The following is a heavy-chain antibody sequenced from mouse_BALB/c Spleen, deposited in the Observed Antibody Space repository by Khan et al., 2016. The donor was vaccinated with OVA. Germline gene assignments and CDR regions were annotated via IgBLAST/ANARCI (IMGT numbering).Heavy chain of an antibody. D-gene: IGHD2-1*01. J-gene: IGHJ1*01. CDR2: ISSGSSTI. Sequence: EVKLMESGGGLVQPGGSRKLSCAASGFTFSSFGMHWVRQAPKQGLEWVAYISSGSSTIYYVDTVKGRFTISRDNPKNTLFLQMTSLRSEDTAMYYCARSGGNFHWYFDVWGAGTSVTVSS. V-gene: IGHV5-17*02. CDR1: GFTFSSFG. CDR3: ARSGGNFHWYFDV.